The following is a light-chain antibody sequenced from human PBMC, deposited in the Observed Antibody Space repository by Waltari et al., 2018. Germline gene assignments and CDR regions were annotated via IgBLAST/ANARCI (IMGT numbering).Light chain of an antibody. J-gene: IGLJ1*01. Sequence: QSVLTQPPSPSGAPGQRVPIPCPGSRYNIGAGYGVPWYQQFPGTAPKLLIYDNTNRPSGVPARFSGSKSGTSASLAITGLQAEDEADYYCQSYDSSLRGFYVFGTGTKVTV. CDR1: RYNIGAGYG. V-gene: IGLV1-40*01. CDR3: QSYDSSLRGFYV. CDR2: DNT.